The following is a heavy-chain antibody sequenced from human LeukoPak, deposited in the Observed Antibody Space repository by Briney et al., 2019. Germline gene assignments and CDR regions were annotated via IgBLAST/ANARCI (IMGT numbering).Heavy chain of an antibody. CDR2: MYPGDSDT. J-gene: IGHJ4*02. V-gene: IGHV5-51*01. CDR3: ARGLADEAFDY. D-gene: IGHD6-13*01. Sequence: GESLKISCKTSGYSFRTYWIGWVRQMPGRGLEWMAIMYPGDSDTTYSPSFQGQVTISVDKSISTAYLQWSSLGASDTATYYCARGLADEAFDYWGQGTLVVVSS. CDR1: GYSFRTYW.